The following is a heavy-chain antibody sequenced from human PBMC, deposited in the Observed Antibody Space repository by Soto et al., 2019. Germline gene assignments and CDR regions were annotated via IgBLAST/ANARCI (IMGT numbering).Heavy chain of an antibody. J-gene: IGHJ6*02. Sequence: QVQLVQSGAEVKKPGASVKVSCKASGYTFTSYGISWVRQAPGQGLEWMGWISAYNGNTNYAKKLQGRVTKTTDTSTSTAYMELRSLRSDDTAVYYCARVKYSPPYYYYSGMDVWGQWTTVTVSS. CDR1: GYTFTSYG. V-gene: IGHV1-18*01. CDR2: ISAYNGNT. CDR3: ARVKYSPPYYYYSGMDV. D-gene: IGHD5-18*01.